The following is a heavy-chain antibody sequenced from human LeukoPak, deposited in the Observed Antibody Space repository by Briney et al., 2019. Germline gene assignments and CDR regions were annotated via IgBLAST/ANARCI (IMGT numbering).Heavy chain of an antibody. J-gene: IGHJ4*02. CDR2: ISAYNGNT. Sequence: GASVKVSCKASGYTFTSYGISWVRQAPGQGLEWVGWISAYNGNTNYAQKLQGRVTITTEKFTSTAYMELRSLRSDDTAVYYCARREHDFWSGYYLYWGQGTLVTVSS. CDR1: GYTFTSYG. CDR3: ARREHDFWSGYYLY. D-gene: IGHD3-3*01. V-gene: IGHV1-18*01.